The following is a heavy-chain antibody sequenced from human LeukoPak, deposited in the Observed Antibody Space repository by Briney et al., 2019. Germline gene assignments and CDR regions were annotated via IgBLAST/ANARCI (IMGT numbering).Heavy chain of an antibody. CDR1: GFTFSSDW. V-gene: IGHV3-7*01. J-gene: IGHJ4*02. CDR2: IKQDGSEK. CDR3: VKAWSD. D-gene: IGHD3-3*01. Sequence: GGSLRLSCAASGFTFSSDWMTWVRQVPGKGLEWVATIKQDGSEKYYVDSVKGRFTISRDNAKNSLFLQMNSLRAEDTAVYYCVKAWSDWGQGTLVTVSS.